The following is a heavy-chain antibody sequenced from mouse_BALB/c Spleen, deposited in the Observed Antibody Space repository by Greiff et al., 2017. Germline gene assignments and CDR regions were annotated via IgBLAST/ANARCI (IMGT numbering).Heavy chain of an antibody. Sequence: QVQLQQSGADLVKPGASVKLSCKASGYTFTSYYMYWVKQRPGQGLEWIGEINPSNGGTNFNEKFKSKATLTVDKSSSTAYMQLSSLTSEDSAVYYCTRDRSYAMDYWGQGTSVTVSA. CDR3: TRDRSYAMDY. CDR2: INPSNGGT. V-gene: IGHV1S81*02. D-gene: IGHD2-14*01. CDR1: GYTFTSYY. J-gene: IGHJ4*01.